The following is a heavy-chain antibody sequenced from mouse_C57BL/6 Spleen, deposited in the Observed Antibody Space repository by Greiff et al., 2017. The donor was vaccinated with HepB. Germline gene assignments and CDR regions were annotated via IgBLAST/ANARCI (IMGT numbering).Heavy chain of an antibody. Sequence: VKLQESDAELVKPGASVKISCKVSGYTFTDHTIHWMKQRPEQGLEWIGYIYPRDGSTKYNEKFKGKATLTADKSSSTAYMQLNSLTSEDSAVYCCARYDYGYDEYYFDYWGQGTTLTVSS. J-gene: IGHJ2*01. D-gene: IGHD2-2*01. CDR1: GYTFTDHT. CDR3: ARYDYGYDEYYFDY. CDR2: IYPRDGST. V-gene: IGHV1-78*01.